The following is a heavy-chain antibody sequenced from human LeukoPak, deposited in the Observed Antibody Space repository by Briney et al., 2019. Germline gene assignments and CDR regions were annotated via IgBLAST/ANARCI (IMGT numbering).Heavy chain of an antibody. CDR3: ARGTVPAAPGFDP. Sequence: PSQTLSLTCAVSGGSISSGGYSWSWIRRPPGKGLEWIGYIYHSGSTYYNPSLKSRVTISVDRSKNQFSLKLSSVTAADTAVYYCARGTVPAAPGFDPWGQGTLVTVSS. CDR2: IYHSGST. D-gene: IGHD2-2*01. CDR1: GGSISSGGYS. J-gene: IGHJ5*02. V-gene: IGHV4-30-2*01.